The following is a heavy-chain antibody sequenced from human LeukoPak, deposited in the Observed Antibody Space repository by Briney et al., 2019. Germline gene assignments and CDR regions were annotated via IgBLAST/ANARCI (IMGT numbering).Heavy chain of an antibody. CDR1: GYTFTSYY. Sequence: ASVKLSCKASGYTFTSYYMHWVRQPPGQGLGLVGIINPSGGSTSYAQKFQGRVTMTRDTSTSTVYMELSSLRSEDTAVYYCARGTYYDFWSGYSPPNSIDYWGQGTLVTVSS. D-gene: IGHD3-3*01. J-gene: IGHJ4*02. CDR3: ARGTYYDFWSGYSPPNSIDY. V-gene: IGHV1-46*01. CDR2: INPSGGST.